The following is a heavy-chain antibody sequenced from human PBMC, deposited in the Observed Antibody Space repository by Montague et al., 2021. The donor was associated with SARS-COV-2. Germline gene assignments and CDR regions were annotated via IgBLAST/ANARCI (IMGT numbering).Heavy chain of an antibody. CDR2: LYDGGST. V-gene: IGHV4-31*03. CDR1: GGSISSGGYY. J-gene: IGHJ5*02. Sequence: TLSLTCTVSGGSISSGGYYWSWIRQHPGKGLEGIGYLYDGGSTYYNPSPKSRVTILVDMSKNQFWLKLSAVTAADTALYYCARDGYSYSGFDPWGQGTLVTVSS. CDR3: ARDGYSYSGFDP. D-gene: IGHD5-24*01.